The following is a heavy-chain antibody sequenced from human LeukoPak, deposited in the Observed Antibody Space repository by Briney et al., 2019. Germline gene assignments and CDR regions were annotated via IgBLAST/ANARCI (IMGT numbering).Heavy chain of an antibody. D-gene: IGHD6-19*01. CDR2: IGTAGDT. V-gene: IGHV3-13*01. CDR3: ARSFAVAGTNGMDV. CDR1: GFTFSSYD. Sequence: QSGGSLRLSCAASGFTFSSYDMYWVRQATGKGLEWVSAIGTAGDTYYPGSVKGRFTISRENAKNSLYLQMNSLRAGDTAVYYCARSFAVAGTNGMDVWGQGTTVTVSS. J-gene: IGHJ6*02.